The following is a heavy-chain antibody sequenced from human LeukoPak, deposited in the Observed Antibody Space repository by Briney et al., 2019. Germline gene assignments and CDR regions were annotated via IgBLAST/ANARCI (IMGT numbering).Heavy chain of an antibody. V-gene: IGHV4-39*01. J-gene: IGHJ6*03. Sequence: SETLSLTCTVSGGSISYYLGWIRQPPGKGLEWIGSIFYSGTTYYNPSLKSRVNIPVDTSKNQLSLKLSSVTAADTAVYYCARHLVGYYYMDVWGKGTTVTVSS. CDR1: GGSISYY. CDR2: IFYSGTT. D-gene: IGHD1-26*01. CDR3: ARHLVGYYYMDV.